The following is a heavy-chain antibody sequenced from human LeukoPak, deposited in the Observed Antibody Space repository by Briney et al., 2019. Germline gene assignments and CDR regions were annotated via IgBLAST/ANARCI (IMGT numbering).Heavy chain of an antibody. D-gene: IGHD3-22*01. CDR3: VKDINYESSGSVFDY. CDR2: VSWDGTT. CDR1: GFNFEDYT. Sequence: PGGSLRLSCAAPGFNFEDYTMHWVRQVPGETLEWVALVSWDGTTYYTDSVKGRFTISRDNSKNSLYLQMDTLRSEDTAFYYCVKDINYESSGSVFDYWGQGTLVTVSS. V-gene: IGHV3-43*01. J-gene: IGHJ4*02.